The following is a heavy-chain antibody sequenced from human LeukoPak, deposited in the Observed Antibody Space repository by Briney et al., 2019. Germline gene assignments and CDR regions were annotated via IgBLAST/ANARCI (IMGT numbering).Heavy chain of an antibody. CDR2: IYYSGSI. D-gene: IGHD6-19*01. CDR3: ARASSGWRIDY. Sequence: PSETLSLTCTVSGASISSYYWSWIRQPPGKGLEWIGDIYYSGSIKYNPSLKSRVTMSVDTSKNQFSLKLSSVTAADTAVYYCARASSGWRIDYWGQRTLVTVSS. V-gene: IGHV4-59*12. J-gene: IGHJ4*02. CDR1: GASISSYY.